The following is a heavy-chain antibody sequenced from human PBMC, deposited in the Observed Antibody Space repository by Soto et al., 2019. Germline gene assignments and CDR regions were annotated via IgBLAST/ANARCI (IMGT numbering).Heavy chain of an antibody. J-gene: IGHJ5*02. CDR3: AGDHDSHYNDGHASSYP. CDR2: IIPIIGII. V-gene: IGHV1-69*08. Sequence: QVQLVQSGAEVKKPGSSVKVSCKASGGTFSTYTITWVRQAPGQGLEWMGRIIPIIGIINYAQKFQGRVTISADKFPGAAYMELTGLSSDATAVYYCAGDHDSHYNDGHASSYPWGQGTLVTVSS. CDR1: GGTFSTYT. D-gene: IGHD4-4*01.